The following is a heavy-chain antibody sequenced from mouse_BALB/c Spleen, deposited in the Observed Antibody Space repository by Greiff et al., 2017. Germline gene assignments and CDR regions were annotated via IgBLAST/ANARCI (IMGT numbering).Heavy chain of an antibody. CDR3: ARVGGNSYYAMDY. D-gene: IGHD2-1*01. CDR2: ILPGSGST. CDR1: GYTFSSYW. J-gene: IGHJ4*01. V-gene: IGHV1-9*01. Sequence: QVQLKESGAELMKPGASVKISCKATGYTFSSYWIEWVKQRPGHGLEWIGEILPGSGSTNYNEKFKGKATFTADTSSNTAYMQLSSLTSEDSAVYYCARVGGNSYYAMDYWGQGTSVTVSS.